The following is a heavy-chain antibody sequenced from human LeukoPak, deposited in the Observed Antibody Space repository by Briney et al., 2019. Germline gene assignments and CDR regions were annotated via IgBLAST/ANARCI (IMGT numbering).Heavy chain of an antibody. CDR3: AKEKERGYFDL. CDR2: ISYDGSNK. J-gene: IGHJ2*01. V-gene: IGHV3-30*18. Sequence: GRSLRLSCAASGFTFSSYGMHWVRQAPGKGLEWVAVISYDGSNKYYADSVKGRFTISRDNSENTLYLQMNSLRAEDTAVYYCAKEKERGYFDLWGRGTLVTVSS. CDR1: GFTFSSYG.